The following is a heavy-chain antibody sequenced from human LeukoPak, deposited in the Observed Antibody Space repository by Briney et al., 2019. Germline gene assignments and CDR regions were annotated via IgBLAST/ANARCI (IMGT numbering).Heavy chain of an antibody. CDR1: GYTFTSYD. J-gene: IGHJ6*02. Sequence: ASVKVSCKASGYTFTSYDINWVRQATGQGLEWMGWISAYNGNTNYAQKLQGRVTMTTDTSTSTAYMELRSLRSDDTAVYYCARDRGSWYFFYYYYGMDVWGQGTTVTVSS. CDR2: ISAYNGNT. V-gene: IGHV1-18*01. D-gene: IGHD6-13*01. CDR3: ARDRGSWYFFYYYYGMDV.